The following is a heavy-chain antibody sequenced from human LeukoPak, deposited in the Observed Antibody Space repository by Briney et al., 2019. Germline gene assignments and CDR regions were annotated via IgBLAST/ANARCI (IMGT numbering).Heavy chain of an antibody. CDR3: ARVGAPLRFLEWLLYGECYFDY. J-gene: IGHJ4*02. Sequence: PAGGSLRLACAAYGFTVDNYGVSWVRHAPGKGRGWVSGMNWNGGSTGYADSVKGRFTISRDNAKNSLYLQMNSLRADDTALYYCARVGAPLRFLEWLLYGECYFDYWGQGTLVTVSS. CDR1: GFTVDNYG. CDR2: MNWNGGST. V-gene: IGHV3-20*04. D-gene: IGHD3-3*01.